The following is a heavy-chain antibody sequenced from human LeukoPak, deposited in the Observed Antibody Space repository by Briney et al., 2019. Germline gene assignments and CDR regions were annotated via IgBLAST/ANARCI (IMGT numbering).Heavy chain of an antibody. Sequence: PSETLSLTCTVSGYSISSGYYWGWIRPPPGKGLEWIGSIYYSGSTYYNPSLKSRVTISVDTSKNQFSLKLSSVTAADTAVYYCARHPRTYDSSGSHFDYWGQGTLVTVSS. CDR3: ARHPRTYDSSGSHFDY. J-gene: IGHJ4*02. V-gene: IGHV4-38-2*02. D-gene: IGHD3-22*01. CDR1: GYSISSGYY. CDR2: IYYSGST.